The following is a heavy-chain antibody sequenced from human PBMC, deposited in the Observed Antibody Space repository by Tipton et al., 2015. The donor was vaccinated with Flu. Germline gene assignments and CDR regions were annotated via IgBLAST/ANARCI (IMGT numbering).Heavy chain of an antibody. D-gene: IGHD2-2*01. CDR1: GYRFTNYW. CDR2: IYGGGTT. CDR3: ARGPQVPVWPYYYGMDV. V-gene: IGHV3-53*01. Sequence: VQLVQSGAEVKKPGESLKISCKGSGYRFTNYWIGWVRQMPGKGLEWVSVIYGGGTTDYADSVKGRFTISRDKSKNALYLQMSSLRAEDTAVYYCARGPQVPVWPYYYGMDVWGQGTTVTVSS. J-gene: IGHJ6*02.